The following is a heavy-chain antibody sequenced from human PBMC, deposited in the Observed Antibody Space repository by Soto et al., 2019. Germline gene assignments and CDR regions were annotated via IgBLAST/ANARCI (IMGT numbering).Heavy chain of an antibody. Sequence: QVQLQESGPGLVEPSGTLSLTCTVSGVSISSNYWWTWVRQAPGKGLEWVGDVYHNGNTRSNPSRAPRVTVVGERGNNRVGLSVRSLSAADTASCFCARNRLNDLSSGDRHYGMDVWGQGATVTVSS. D-gene: IGHD3-10*01. J-gene: IGHJ6*02. V-gene: IGHV4-4*02. CDR1: GVSISSNYW. CDR3: ARNRLNDLSSGDRHYGMDV. CDR2: VYHNGNT.